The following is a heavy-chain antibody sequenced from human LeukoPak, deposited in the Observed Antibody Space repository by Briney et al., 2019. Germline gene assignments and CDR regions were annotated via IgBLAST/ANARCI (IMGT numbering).Heavy chain of an antibody. CDR1: GFTLISYW. J-gene: IGHJ4*02. V-gene: IGHV3-7*01. CDR2: IKHDGSEK. D-gene: IGHD6-25*01. Sequence: PGGSLRLSCTASGFTLISYWMSWVRQAPGKGLEWVATIKHDGSEKSYVDSVKGRFTISRDNAKNSLYLQMNSLRADDTAVFFCARGGGKLDNWGQGTLVTVSS. CDR3: ARGGGKLDN.